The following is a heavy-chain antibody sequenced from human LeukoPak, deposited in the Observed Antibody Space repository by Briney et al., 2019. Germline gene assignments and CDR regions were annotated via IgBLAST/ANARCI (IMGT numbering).Heavy chain of an antibody. V-gene: IGHV1-18*01. CDR3: ARFRGPGIPFQH. J-gene: IGHJ1*01. CDR1: GYTFTSYD. CDR2: ISAYNGNT. Sequence: ASVKVSCKASGYTFTSYDINLVRQAPGQGLEWMGWISAYNGNTNYAQKLQGRVTMTTDTSTSTAYMELRSLRSDDTAVYYCARFRGPGIPFQHWGQGTLVTVSS. D-gene: IGHD6-13*01.